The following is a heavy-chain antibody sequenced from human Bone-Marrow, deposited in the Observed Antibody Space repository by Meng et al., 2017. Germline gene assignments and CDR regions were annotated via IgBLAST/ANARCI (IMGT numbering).Heavy chain of an antibody. CDR2: ISSSSSYI. V-gene: IGHV3-21*01. D-gene: IGHD6-19*01. CDR1: GFTFSGSA. Sequence: GESLKISCAASGFTFSGSAMHWVRQASGMGLEWVSSISSSSSYIYYADSVKGRFTISRDNAKNSLYLHMNSLRAEDTAVYYCERDLTLYSSGWYAFFDYWGQGTLVTVSS. CDR3: ERDLTLYSSGWYAFFDY. J-gene: IGHJ4*02.